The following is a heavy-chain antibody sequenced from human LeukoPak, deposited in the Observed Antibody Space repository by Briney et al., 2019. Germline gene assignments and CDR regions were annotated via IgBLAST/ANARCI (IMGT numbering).Heavy chain of an antibody. J-gene: IGHJ4*02. V-gene: IGHV3-43D*03. CDR2: ISWDGGST. CDR3: AKAAEGGYDY. D-gene: IGHD5-12*01. CDR1: GFTFDDYA. Sequence: GGSLRLSCAASGFTFDDYAMHWVRQAPGKGLEWVSLISWDGGSTYYADSVKGRFTISRDNSKNSPYLQMNSLRAEDTALYYCAKAAEGGYDYWGQGTLVTVSS.